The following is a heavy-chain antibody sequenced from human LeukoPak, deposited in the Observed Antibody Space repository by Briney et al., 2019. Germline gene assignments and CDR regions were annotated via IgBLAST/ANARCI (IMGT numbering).Heavy chain of an antibody. CDR1: DYTFTNYG. CDR3: ARGMEQWLLPGYFQH. CDR2: ISPYNGNT. Sequence: ASVKVSSKASDYTFTNYGITWVRQTPGQGLEWMGWISPYNGNTNYAQKFQGRVTMTADTSTSTAYMELRSLRSDDTAVYYCARGMEQWLLPGYFQHWGQGTLVTVSS. D-gene: IGHD6-19*01. V-gene: IGHV1-18*01. J-gene: IGHJ1*01.